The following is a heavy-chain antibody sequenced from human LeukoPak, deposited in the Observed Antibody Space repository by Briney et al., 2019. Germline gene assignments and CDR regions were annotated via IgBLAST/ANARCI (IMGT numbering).Heavy chain of an antibody. V-gene: IGHV4-39*01. CDR3: ARHSSYYGNFDY. CDR2: IYHSGSS. CDR1: GGSISSSSYY. J-gene: IGHJ4*02. D-gene: IGHD3-10*01. Sequence: SETLSLTCTVSGGSISSSSYYWGWIRQPPGKGLEWIGSIYHSGSSYYNPSLKSRVTISVDTSKNQFSLKLSSVTAADTVVYYCARHSSYYGNFDYWGQGTLVTVSS.